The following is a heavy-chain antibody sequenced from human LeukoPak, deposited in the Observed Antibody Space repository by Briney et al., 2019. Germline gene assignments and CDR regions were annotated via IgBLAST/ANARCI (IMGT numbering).Heavy chain of an antibody. V-gene: IGHV3-23*01. CDR1: GFTFSSYA. Sequence: PGGSLRLSCAASGFTFSSYAMSWVRRALGKGLEWVSAISGSGGSTYYADSVKGRFTISRDNSKNTLYLQMNSLRAEDTAVYYCAKVSGTYYDSSGYYYEDYWGQGTLVTVSS. D-gene: IGHD3-22*01. CDR2: ISGSGGST. CDR3: AKVSGTYYDSSGYYYEDY. J-gene: IGHJ4*02.